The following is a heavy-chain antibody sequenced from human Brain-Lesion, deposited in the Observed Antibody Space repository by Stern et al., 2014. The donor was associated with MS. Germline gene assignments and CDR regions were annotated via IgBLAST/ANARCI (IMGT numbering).Heavy chain of an antibody. V-gene: IGHV3-53*04. CDR1: GLTVANEY. CDR3: AREGGDDDDYYGLDV. Sequence: EVQLVESGGGLVKPGGSLRLPWAASGLTVANEYMSWVLQAPGQGPERVSPIYASGTTAYADSVKGRFIISRHNSENPLSLQMNSLRPEDTAVYYCAREGGDDDDYYGLDVWGPGTTVTVSS. CDR2: IYASGTT. J-gene: IGHJ6*02. D-gene: IGHD5-12*01.